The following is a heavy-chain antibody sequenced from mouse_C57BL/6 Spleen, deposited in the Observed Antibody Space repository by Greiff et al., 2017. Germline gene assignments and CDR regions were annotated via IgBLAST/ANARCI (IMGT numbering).Heavy chain of an antibody. D-gene: IGHD1-1*01. Sequence: VQLQQSGPELVKPGASVKISCKASGYTFTDYYMNWVKQSHGKSLEWIGDINPNNGGTSYNQKFKGKATLTVDKSSRTAYMELRSLTSEDSAVYYCARGGTVVANYFDYWGQGTTLTVSS. J-gene: IGHJ2*01. CDR1: GYTFTDYY. V-gene: IGHV1-26*01. CDR2: INPNNGGT. CDR3: ARGGTVVANYFDY.